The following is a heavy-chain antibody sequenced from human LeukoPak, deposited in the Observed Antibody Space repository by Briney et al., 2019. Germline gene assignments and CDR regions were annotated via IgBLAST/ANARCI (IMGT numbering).Heavy chain of an antibody. V-gene: IGHV3-74*01. CDR2: IHSDGNTV. Sequence: GGSLRLSCAASGSSFSTTWMHWLRHAPGKGLVWVSRIHSDGNTVIYADSVKGRFTISRDNAKNTLFLQMDSLRVDDTAVYYCAGDNYYTIDVWGQGTTVTVSS. J-gene: IGHJ6*02. D-gene: IGHD3-22*01. CDR1: GSSFSTTW. CDR3: AGDNYYTIDV.